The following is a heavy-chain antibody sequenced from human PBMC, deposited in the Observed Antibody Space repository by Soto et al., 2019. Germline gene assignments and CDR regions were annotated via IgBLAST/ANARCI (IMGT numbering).Heavy chain of an antibody. CDR2: IYYSGST. J-gene: IGHJ5*02. D-gene: IGHD2-2*01. CDR1: GGSISSGGYY. Sequence: QVQLQESGPGLVKPSQTLSLTCTVSGGSISSGGYYWSWIRQHPGKGLEWIGYIYYSGSTYYNPSLKSRVTISADTSKNQFSLKLSSVTAADTAVYYCAREGFLGYCSSTSCYAPVSWFDPWGQGTLVTVSS. CDR3: AREGFLGYCSSTSCYAPVSWFDP. V-gene: IGHV4-31*03.